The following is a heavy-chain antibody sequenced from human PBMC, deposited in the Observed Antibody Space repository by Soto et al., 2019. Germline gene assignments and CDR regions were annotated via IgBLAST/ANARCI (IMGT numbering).Heavy chain of an antibody. V-gene: IGHV1-24*01. Sequence: ASVKVSCPVSGYTLTELSMHWVRQAPGKGLEWMAAFDREDGETIYAQKFQGRVTMTEDTSTDTAYMEVSGLRSEDTALYYCATAVSRVRATFGPWGKGNLVRVSS. CDR1: GYTLTELS. J-gene: IGHJ5*02. CDR3: ATAVSRVRATFGP. CDR2: FDREDGET. D-gene: IGHD1-26*01.